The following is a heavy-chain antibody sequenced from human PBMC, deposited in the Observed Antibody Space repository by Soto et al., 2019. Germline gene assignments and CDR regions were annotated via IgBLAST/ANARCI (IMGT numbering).Heavy chain of an antibody. CDR1: GFTFISYG. J-gene: IGHJ4*02. CDR2: ISYDGSNK. CDR3: AKKGSGWYFDY. V-gene: IGHV3-30*18. Sequence: GSLRLSCAASGFTFISYGMHWVRQAPGKGLEWVALISYDGSNKYYTDSVKGRFTISRDNSKNTLYLQMNSLRAEDTAVYYCAKKGSGWYFDYWGQGTLVTVSS. D-gene: IGHD6-19*01.